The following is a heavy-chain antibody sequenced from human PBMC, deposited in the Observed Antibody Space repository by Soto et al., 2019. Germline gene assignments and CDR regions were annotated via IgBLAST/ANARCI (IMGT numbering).Heavy chain of an antibody. V-gene: IGHV4-59*01. D-gene: IGHD5-18*01. J-gene: IGHJ4*02. CDR3: ARVGGYSYGLVDY. CDR1: GCSISSYY. Sequence: SETLSLTCTVSGCSISSYYWSWIRQPPGKGLEWIGYIYYSGSTNYNPSLKSRVTISVDTSKNQFSLKLSSVTAADTAVYYCARVGGYSYGLVDYWGQGTLVTVSS. CDR2: IYYSGST.